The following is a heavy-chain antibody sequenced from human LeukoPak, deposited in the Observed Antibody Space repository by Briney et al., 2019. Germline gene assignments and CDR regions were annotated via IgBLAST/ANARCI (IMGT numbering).Heavy chain of an antibody. Sequence: AGGSLRFSCVASRFTFSSYGMHWVRQAPGKGLEWVAFIRYDGTNKYYVDSVKGRFTMSRDNSKNTLYLQMNSLRAEDTAVYYCAKDLLAGHYYDSSGYYPSFHFWGQGTLVTVSS. V-gene: IGHV3-30*02. J-gene: IGHJ4*02. CDR2: IRYDGTNK. D-gene: IGHD3-22*01. CDR1: RFTFSSYG. CDR3: AKDLLAGHYYDSSGYYPSFHF.